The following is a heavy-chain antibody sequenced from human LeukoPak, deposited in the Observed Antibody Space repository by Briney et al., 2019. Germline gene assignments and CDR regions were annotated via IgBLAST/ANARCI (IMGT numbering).Heavy chain of an antibody. Sequence: GGSLRLSCAASGFTVSSNYMSWVRQAPGKGLGWGSATFIGGSTYYADSVKGRFTISRPKSKTTPHLQIKSPRGEDTAAYYCARAGSGSYGGPPLHFDYWGQGTLVTVSS. J-gene: IGHJ4*02. CDR1: GFTVSSNY. V-gene: IGHV3-53*01. CDR2: TFIGGST. CDR3: ARAGSGSYGGPPLHFDY. D-gene: IGHD3-10*01.